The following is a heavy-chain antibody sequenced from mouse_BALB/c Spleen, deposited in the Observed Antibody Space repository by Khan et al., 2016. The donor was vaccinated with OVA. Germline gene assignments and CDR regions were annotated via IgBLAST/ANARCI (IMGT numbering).Heavy chain of an antibody. Sequence: EVQLQQSGPELMKPGASVKISCKASGYSFTSYYIHWVKQSHGKTLEWIGYIDPFNGGSTYNQKFKGKATLTVDKSSSTAYMHLSSLTSEDSAVYYCTGDGSTSWFAYWGQGTLVTVSA. CDR2: IDPFNGGS. V-gene: IGHV1-31*01. CDR3: TGDGSTSWFAY. D-gene: IGHD1-1*01. CDR1: GYSFTSYY. J-gene: IGHJ3*01.